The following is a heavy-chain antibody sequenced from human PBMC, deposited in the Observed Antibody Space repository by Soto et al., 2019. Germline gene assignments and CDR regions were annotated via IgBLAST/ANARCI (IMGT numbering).Heavy chain of an antibody. V-gene: IGHV4-59*08. CDR1: GGSISPYY. D-gene: IGHD1-26*01. J-gene: IGHJ4*02. CDR3: ARHSVTYYGFDS. CDR2: IYYSGST. Sequence: SETLSLTCTVSGGSISPYYWSWIRQPPGKGLEWIGYIYYSGSTTCNPSLKSRVTISLDTSNNQFSLTLTSVTAADMAFYYCARHSVTYYGFDSWGQGTLVTVSS.